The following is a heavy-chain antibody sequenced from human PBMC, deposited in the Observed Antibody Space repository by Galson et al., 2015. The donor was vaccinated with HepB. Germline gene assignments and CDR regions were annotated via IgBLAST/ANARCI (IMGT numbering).Heavy chain of an antibody. Sequence: SVKVSCKASGYTFTSYTINWVRQAPGQGLEWMAWIRTYNGNTNYAQNLQDRVTVTTDTSTSTAYMELRSLRSDDTAVYYCATARYSTSPPDKWGQGTLVTVSS. V-gene: IGHV1-18*01. CDR2: IRTYNGNT. CDR1: GYTFTSYT. D-gene: IGHD2-2*01. J-gene: IGHJ4*02. CDR3: ATARYSTSPPDK.